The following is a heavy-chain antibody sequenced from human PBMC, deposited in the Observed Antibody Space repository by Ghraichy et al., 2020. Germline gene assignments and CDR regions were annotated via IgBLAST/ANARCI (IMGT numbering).Heavy chain of an antibody. V-gene: IGHV1-69*10. CDR1: GGTFSSYA. CDR2: IIPIFGIA. D-gene: IGHD3-10*01. Sequence: SVKVSCKASGGTFSSYAISWVRQAPGQGLEWMGGIIPIFGIANYAQKFQGRVTITADKSTSTAYMELSSLRSEDTAVYYCATAMVRGRPYGMDVWGQGTTVTVSS. CDR3: ATAMVRGRPYGMDV. J-gene: IGHJ6*02.